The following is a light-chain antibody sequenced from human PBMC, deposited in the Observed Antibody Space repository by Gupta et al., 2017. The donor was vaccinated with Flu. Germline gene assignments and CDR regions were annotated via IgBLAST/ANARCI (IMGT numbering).Light chain of an antibody. J-gene: IGLJ3*02. CDR3: CSYTRTTASIIAWV. Sequence: QSALTQPASVSGSPGQTITISCTGTSRDIGDYDRVSWYQQHPGKAPKLIIYDVAYRPSGVSNRFSGSKSGNTAALTISGLQADDEADYYCCSYTRTTASIIAWVFGGGTKVTVL. CDR2: DVA. V-gene: IGLV2-14*03. CDR1: SRDIGDYDR.